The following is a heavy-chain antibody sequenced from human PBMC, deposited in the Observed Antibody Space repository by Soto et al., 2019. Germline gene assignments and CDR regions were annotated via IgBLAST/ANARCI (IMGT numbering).Heavy chain of an antibody. CDR3: ARVGCSGGSCYYYYYYGMDV. Sequence: GGSLRLSCXASGFTVSSNYMSWVRQAPGKGLEWVSVIYSGGSTYYADSVKGRFTISRDNSKNTLYLQMNSLRAEDTAVYYCARVGCSGGSCYYYYYYGMDVWGQGTTVTSP. CDR2: IYSGGST. D-gene: IGHD2-15*01. J-gene: IGHJ6*02. CDR1: GFTVSSNY. V-gene: IGHV3-66*01.